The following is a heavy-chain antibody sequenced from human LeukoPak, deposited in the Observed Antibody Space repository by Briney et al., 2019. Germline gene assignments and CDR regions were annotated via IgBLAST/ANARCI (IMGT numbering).Heavy chain of an antibody. J-gene: IGHJ5*02. CDR2: IYYSGST. CDR3: ARHRAATDTGLFDP. CDR1: GGSISSYY. V-gene: IGHV4-59*08. Sequence: SETLSLTCTVSGGSISSYYWSWIRQPPGKGLEWIGYIYYSGSTNYNPSLKSRVTISVDTSKNQFSLKLSSVTAADTPVYYCARHRAATDTGLFDPWGQGTLVTVSS. D-gene: IGHD6-13*01.